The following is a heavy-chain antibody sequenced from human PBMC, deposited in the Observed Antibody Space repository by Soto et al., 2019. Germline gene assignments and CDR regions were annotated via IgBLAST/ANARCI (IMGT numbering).Heavy chain of an antibody. V-gene: IGHV4-30-4*01. CDR1: GGSINSGDYY. D-gene: IGHD2-15*01. CDR2: IYYSGST. CDR3: ARAGVVAAPYNYYYYYGMDV. J-gene: IGHJ6*04. Sequence: SENLRLTCTVSGGSINSGDYYWSWIRQPPGKGLEWIGYIYYSGSTYYNPSLKSRVTISVDTSKNQFSLKLSSVTAADTAVYYCARAGVVAAPYNYYYYYGMDVWGKGTTVT.